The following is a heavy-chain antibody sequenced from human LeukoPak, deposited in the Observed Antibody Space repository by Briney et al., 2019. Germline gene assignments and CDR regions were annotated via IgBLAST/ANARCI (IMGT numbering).Heavy chain of an antibody. CDR1: GFTFSSYA. CDR2: ISGSGGST. Sequence: PGGSLRLSRAASGFTFSSYAMSWVRQAPGKGLEWVSAISGSGGSTYYADSVKGRFTISRDNSKNTLYLQMNSLRAEDTAVYYCAKHTGYYDSSGYDYWGQGTLVTVSS. D-gene: IGHD3-22*01. CDR3: AKHTGYYDSSGYDY. J-gene: IGHJ4*02. V-gene: IGHV3-23*01.